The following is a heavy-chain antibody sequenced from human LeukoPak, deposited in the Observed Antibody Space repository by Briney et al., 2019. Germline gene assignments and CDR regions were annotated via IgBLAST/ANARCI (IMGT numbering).Heavy chain of an antibody. CDR2: INHSGST. D-gene: IGHD2-2*02. CDR3: ARERRGYCSSTSCYRNDYYYYYGMDV. CDR1: GGSFSGYY. Sequence: KPSETLSLTCAVYGGSFSGYYWSWIRQPPGKGLEWIGEINHSGSTNYNPSLKSRVTISVDTSKNQFSLKLSSVTAADTAVYYCARERRGYCSSTSCYRNDYYYYYGMDVWGQGTTVTVSS. J-gene: IGHJ6*02. V-gene: IGHV4-34*01.